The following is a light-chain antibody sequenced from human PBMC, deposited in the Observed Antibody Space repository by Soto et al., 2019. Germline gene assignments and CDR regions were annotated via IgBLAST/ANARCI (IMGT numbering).Light chain of an antibody. CDR1: QTISSW. CDR3: QHYNSYPEA. V-gene: IGKV1-5*03. J-gene: IGKJ1*01. Sequence: DIQMSQSPCSLSASVGHSATITCRASQTISSWLAWYQQKPGKAPKLLIYKASTLKSGVPSRFSGSGSGTEFTLTISSLQPDDFATYYCQHYNSYPEAFGQGNKV. CDR2: KAS.